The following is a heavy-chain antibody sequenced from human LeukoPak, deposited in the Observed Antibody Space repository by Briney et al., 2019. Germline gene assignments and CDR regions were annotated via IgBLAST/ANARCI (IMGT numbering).Heavy chain of an antibody. CDR3: ARRLSPYYYGSGRAFDY. CDR2: INHSGST. CDR1: GGSFSGYY. J-gene: IGHJ4*02. V-gene: IGHV4-34*01. D-gene: IGHD3-10*01. Sequence: PSETLSLTCAVYGGSFSGYYWSWIRQPPGKRLEWIGEINHSGSTNYNPSLKSRVTISVDTSKNQFSLKLSSVTAADTAVYYCARRLSPYYYGSGRAFDYWGQGTLVTVSS.